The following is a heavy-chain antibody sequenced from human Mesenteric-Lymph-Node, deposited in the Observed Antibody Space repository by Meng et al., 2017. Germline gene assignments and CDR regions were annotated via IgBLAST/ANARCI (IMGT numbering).Heavy chain of an antibody. CDR3: ARIRPSYNWNPEYYFDY. CDR2: IDWDDDK. D-gene: IGHD1-20*01. J-gene: IGHJ4*02. V-gene: IGHV2-70*04. Sequence: SGPTLVKPTQTLTLTCTFSGFSLSTSGMRVSWIRQPPGKALEWLARIDWDDDKFYSTSLKTRLTISKDTSKNQVVLTMTNMDPVDTATYYCARIRPSYNWNPEYYFDYWGQGTLVTVSS. CDR1: GFSLSTSGMR.